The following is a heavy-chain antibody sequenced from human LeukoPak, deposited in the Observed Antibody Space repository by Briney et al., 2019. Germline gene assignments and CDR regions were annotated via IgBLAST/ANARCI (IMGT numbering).Heavy chain of an antibody. J-gene: IGHJ4*02. CDR3: AHISLQLGPYYFDY. CDR2: IYWDDDK. V-gene: IGHV2-5*02. Sequence: SGPTLVNPTQTLTLTCTFSGFSLSTSGVGVGWIRQPPGKALEWLALIYWDDDKRYSPSLKSRLTITKDTSKNQVVLTMTNMDPVDTATYYCAHISLQLGPYYFDYWGQGTLVTVSS. CDR1: GFSLSTSGVG. D-gene: IGHD6-13*01.